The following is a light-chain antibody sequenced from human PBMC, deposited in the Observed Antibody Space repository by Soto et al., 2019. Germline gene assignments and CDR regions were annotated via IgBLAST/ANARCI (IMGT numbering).Light chain of an antibody. V-gene: IGKV1-5*03. CDR1: QNIGDW. Sequence: DIPMTQSPSTLSASVGDIVTIACRASQNIGDWLAWYQQKPGKAPNLLIYKASTLESGVPSRFSGSGSGTEFTLAISSLQPEDFATYYCQQYNDLSTFGGGTKVEI. CDR3: QQYNDLST. J-gene: IGKJ4*01. CDR2: KAS.